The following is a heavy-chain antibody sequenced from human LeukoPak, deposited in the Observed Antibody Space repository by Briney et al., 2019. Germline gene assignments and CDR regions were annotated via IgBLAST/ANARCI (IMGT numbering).Heavy chain of an antibody. Sequence: PGGSLRLSCAASGVTFSSYAMSGVREAPGMGLEWGSAISGSGGSTYYADSVKGRFTISRDNSKNTLYLQMNSLRAEDTAVYYCAVLYSRSWAHDYWGQGTLVTVSS. CDR2: ISGSGGST. J-gene: IGHJ4*02. CDR1: GVTFSSYA. D-gene: IGHD6-13*01. CDR3: AVLYSRSWAHDY. V-gene: IGHV3-23*01.